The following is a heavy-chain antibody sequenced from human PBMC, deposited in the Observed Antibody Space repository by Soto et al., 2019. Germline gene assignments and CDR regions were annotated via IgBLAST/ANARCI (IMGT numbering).Heavy chain of an antibody. CDR3: ARSQAHYGSGSYFFYYYGMDV. Sequence: PSATRSLTWTVSGDSISSSYWSWIRQPPGKGLEWIGYIYYSGSTNYNPSLKSRVTISVDTSKNQFSLKLSSVTAADTAVYYCARSQAHYGSGSYFFYYYGMDVWGQGTTVTVS. D-gene: IGHD3-10*01. V-gene: IGHV4-59*08. CDR1: GDSISSSY. J-gene: IGHJ6*02. CDR2: IYYSGST.